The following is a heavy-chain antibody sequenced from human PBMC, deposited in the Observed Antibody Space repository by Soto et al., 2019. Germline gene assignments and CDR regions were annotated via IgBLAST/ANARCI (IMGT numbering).Heavy chain of an antibody. D-gene: IGHD1-26*01. Sequence: EVQLVESGGGLVQPGRSLRLSCTASGFTFGDYAMSWVRQAPGKGLEWVGFIRSKAYGGTTEYAASVKGRFTISRDDSKSIAYLQMNSLKTEDTAVYYCGMGPGSYYETDYWGQGTLVTVSS. CDR2: IRSKAYGGTT. J-gene: IGHJ4*02. V-gene: IGHV3-49*04. CDR1: GFTFGDYA. CDR3: GMGPGSYYETDY.